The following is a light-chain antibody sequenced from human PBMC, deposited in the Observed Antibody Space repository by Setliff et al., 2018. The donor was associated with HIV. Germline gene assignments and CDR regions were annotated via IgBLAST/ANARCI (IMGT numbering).Light chain of an antibody. J-gene: IGLJ2*01. CDR2: EVS. CDR1: STDVGTYNL. Sequence: QSVLTQPASVSGSPGQSITISCTGTSTDVGTYNLVSWYQQHPGKAPKVMIYEVSKRPSGISNRFSGSKSGNTASLTISGLQPEDESDYYCCSYGRGDIWIFGGGTKSTVL. V-gene: IGLV2-23*02. CDR3: CSYGRGDIWI.